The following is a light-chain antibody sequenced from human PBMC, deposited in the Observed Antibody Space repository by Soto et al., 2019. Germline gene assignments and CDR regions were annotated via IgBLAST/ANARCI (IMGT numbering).Light chain of an antibody. CDR3: QHYNSYSEA. J-gene: IGKJ1*01. V-gene: IGKV1-5*01. Sequence: EIQMTQSPSTLSASVGDRVTITCRASQTISSWLAWYQQKPGKAPKLLIFDASILESGVPSRFSGSGSGTEFTLTISSLQPDDFATYYCQHYNSYSEAFGQGTKVDI. CDR2: DAS. CDR1: QTISSW.